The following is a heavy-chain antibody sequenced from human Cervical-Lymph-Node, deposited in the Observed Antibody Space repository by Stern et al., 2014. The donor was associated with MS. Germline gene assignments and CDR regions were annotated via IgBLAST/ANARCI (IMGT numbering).Heavy chain of an antibody. D-gene: IGHD2-2*01. J-gene: IGHJ2*01. CDR3: AREGVPSALIWYFDL. CDR2: INPSAVST. CDR1: GYTFSNYY. V-gene: IGHV1-46*01. Sequence: QVQLVQSGAEVRKPGASVNVSCKASGYTFSNYYIHWVRQAPGQGLEWMGLINPSAVSTSYAQNFQGRITMTRDTSTTTVYMELSSLRSEDTAVYYCAREGVPSALIWYFDLWGRGTLVTVSS.